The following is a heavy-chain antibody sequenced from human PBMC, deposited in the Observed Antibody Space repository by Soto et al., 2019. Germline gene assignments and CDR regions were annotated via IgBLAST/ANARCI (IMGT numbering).Heavy chain of an antibody. D-gene: IGHD2-21*02. CDR2: VNPSGGHT. CDR3: ARGGHVVVVTAALDY. CDR1: GDTFTDYY. V-gene: IGHV1-46*01. Sequence: QVQLVQSGAEVKKPGASVKVSCKASGDTFTDYYIHWVRQAPGQGLEWMGTVNPSGGHTTYAQHFLGRMTMTKDTSTSTLYMELTSLTSEDTAVYYCARGGHVVVVTAALDYWGQGTLVTVSS. J-gene: IGHJ4*02.